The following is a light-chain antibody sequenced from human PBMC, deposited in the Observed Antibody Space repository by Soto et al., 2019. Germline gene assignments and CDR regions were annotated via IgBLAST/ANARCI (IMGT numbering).Light chain of an antibody. V-gene: IGKV3D-15*01. J-gene: IGKJ2*01. CDR2: DSN. Sequence: EIVLTQSPATLSVSPGERATLSCRASQRISNKLAWYQQKPGQAPRLLIYDSNTRATGIPARFSGSGSGTDFTLTISSLQSEDFVFYYCQQYNNWPPAYTFGQGTKLDFK. CDR3: QQYNNWPPAYT. CDR1: QRISNK.